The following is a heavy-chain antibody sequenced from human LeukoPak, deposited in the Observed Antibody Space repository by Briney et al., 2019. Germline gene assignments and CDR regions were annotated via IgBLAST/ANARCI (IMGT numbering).Heavy chain of an antibody. CDR1: GFTFSDYY. J-gene: IGHJ5*02. CDR2: ISSSGSTI. CDR3: AREAFDWLINWFDP. D-gene: IGHD3-9*01. V-gene: IGHV3-11*01. Sequence: PGGSLRLSCAASGFTFSDYYMSWIRQAPGKGLEWVSYISSSGSTIYYADSVKGRFTISRDNAKNSLYLQMNSLRAEDTAVYYCAREAFDWLINWFDPWGQGTLVTVSS.